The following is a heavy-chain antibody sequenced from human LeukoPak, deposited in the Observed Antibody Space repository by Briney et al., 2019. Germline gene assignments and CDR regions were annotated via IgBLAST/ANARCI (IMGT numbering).Heavy chain of an antibody. Sequence: GGSLRLSCTASGFIFSSYSMHWVRQAPGKGLEFVSAISSNGGSTYYANSVKGRFTISRGTSKNTLYLQMGSLRTEDMAVSYCARVGDFSVAAFDIWGQGTMVTVSS. V-gene: IGHV3-64*01. CDR1: GFIFSSYS. J-gene: IGHJ3*02. CDR2: ISSNGGST. CDR3: ARVGDFSVAAFDI. D-gene: IGHD3-16*01.